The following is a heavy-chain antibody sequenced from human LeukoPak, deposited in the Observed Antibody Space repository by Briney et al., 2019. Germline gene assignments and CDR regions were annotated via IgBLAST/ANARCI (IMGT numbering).Heavy chain of an antibody. Sequence: GGPLGLSWEASGFTFSSYEMNWFRRAPGKGLEWVSYISSSRSTIYYADSVKGRFTISRDNAKNSLYLQMNSLRAEDTAVYYCAELGITMIGGVWGKGTTVTISS. CDR3: AELGITMIGGV. D-gene: IGHD3-10*02. J-gene: IGHJ6*04. CDR2: ISSSRSTI. V-gene: IGHV3-48*03. CDR1: GFTFSSYE.